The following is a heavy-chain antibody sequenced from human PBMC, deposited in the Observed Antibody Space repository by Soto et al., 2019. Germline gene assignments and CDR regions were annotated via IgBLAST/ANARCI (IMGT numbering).Heavy chain of an antibody. CDR2: ISKSDYT. Sequence: GGSLRLSCTVSGFAFNNYGINWVRQAPGKGLEWVSTISKSDYTYYSDSVTGRFTISRDNAKNSVSLQMNTLRVEDAAVYYCAREDSIIIPAVSDFWGQGTLVTVSS. D-gene: IGHD2-2*01. V-gene: IGHV3-21*01. CDR1: GFAFNNYG. CDR3: AREDSIIIPAVSDF. J-gene: IGHJ4*02.